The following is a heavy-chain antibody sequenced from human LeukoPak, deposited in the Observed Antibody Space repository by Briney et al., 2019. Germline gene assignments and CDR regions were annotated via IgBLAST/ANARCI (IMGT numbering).Heavy chain of an antibody. D-gene: IGHD2-8*01. CDR3: AKSLYPDAFDI. CDR1: GFTFRSHD. CDR2: VRFDGSDK. V-gene: IGHV3-30*02. Sequence: GGSLRLSCAESGFTFRSHDMHWVRQAPGKGLEWVTFVRFDGSDKKYADSVKGRFTISRDNSKNTLSLQMISLRAEDTAVYYCAKSLYPDAFDIWGPGTMVTVS. J-gene: IGHJ3*02.